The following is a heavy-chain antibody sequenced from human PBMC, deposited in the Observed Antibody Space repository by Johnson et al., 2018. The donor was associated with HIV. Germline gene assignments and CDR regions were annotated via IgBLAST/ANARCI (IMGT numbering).Heavy chain of an antibody. V-gene: IGHV3-33*06. J-gene: IGHJ3*02. CDR3: AKDKSNAFDI. CDR2: IWYDGSNK. CDR1: GFTFSNYG. Sequence: QVQLVESGGGLVQPGRSLRLSCAASGFTFSNYGMHWVRQAPGKGLEWVAVIWYDGSNKYYADSVKGRFTISRDNSKNTLYVQMNSLRAEDTALYYCAKDKSNAFDIWGQGTMVTVSS.